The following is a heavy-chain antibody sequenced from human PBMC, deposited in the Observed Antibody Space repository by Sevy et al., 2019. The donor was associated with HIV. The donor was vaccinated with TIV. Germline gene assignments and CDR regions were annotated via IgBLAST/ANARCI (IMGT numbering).Heavy chain of an antibody. J-gene: IGHJ4*01. CDR3: ARDFTIFGVVSGIDY. Sequence: GGSLRLSCAASGFNFRTYSMNWVRQAPGKGLEWLSSISDDSRYIYYSDSVKGRFTISRANAKNLLFLQMNNLRVENTAIYYCARDFTIFGVVSGIDYWGQGNLVTVSS. D-gene: IGHD3-3*01. V-gene: IGHV3-21*04. CDR2: ISDDSRYI. CDR1: GFNFRTYS.